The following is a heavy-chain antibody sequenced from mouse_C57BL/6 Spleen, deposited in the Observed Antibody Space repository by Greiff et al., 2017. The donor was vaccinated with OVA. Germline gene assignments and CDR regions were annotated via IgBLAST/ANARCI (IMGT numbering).Heavy chain of an antibody. CDR1: GYAFTNYL. J-gene: IGHJ2*01. Sequence: QVQLQQSGAELVRPGTSVKVSCKASGYAFTNYLIEWVKQRPGQGLEWIGVINPGSGGTNYNEKFKGKATLTADKSSSTAYMQLSSLTSEDSAVYFCARNPLISRDYFDYWGQGTTLTVSS. CDR2: INPGSGGT. CDR3: ARNPLISRDYFDY. D-gene: IGHD1-1*01. V-gene: IGHV1-54*01.